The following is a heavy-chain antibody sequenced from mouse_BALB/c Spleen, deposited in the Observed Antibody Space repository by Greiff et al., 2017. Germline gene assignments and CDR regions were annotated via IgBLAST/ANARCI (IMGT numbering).Heavy chain of an antibody. Sequence: EVKLVESGAELVRSGASVKLSCTASGFNIKDYYMHWVKQRPEQGLEWIGWIDPENGDTEYAPKFQGKATMTADTSSNTAYLQLSSLTSEDTAVYYCNRGAGAMDYWGQGTSVTVSS. CDR2: IDPENGDT. CDR1: GFNIKDYY. J-gene: IGHJ4*01. CDR3: NRGAGAMDY. V-gene: IGHV14-4*02.